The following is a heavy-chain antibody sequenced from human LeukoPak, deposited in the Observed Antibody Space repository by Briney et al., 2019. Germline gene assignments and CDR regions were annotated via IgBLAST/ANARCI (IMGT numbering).Heavy chain of an antibody. Sequence: GGSLRLSCTTSGFTFKNYAMTWVRQAPGKGLEWVSAIYPHGDPHYADSVKGRFTISRDNSKNSLYMQMETLRAEDTALYYCARAKLEPAGTGAFDIWGPGTVVTVSS. CDR2: IYPHGDP. V-gene: IGHV3-23*01. J-gene: IGHJ3*02. D-gene: IGHD6-19*01. CDR3: ARAKLEPAGTGAFDI. CDR1: GFTFKNYA.